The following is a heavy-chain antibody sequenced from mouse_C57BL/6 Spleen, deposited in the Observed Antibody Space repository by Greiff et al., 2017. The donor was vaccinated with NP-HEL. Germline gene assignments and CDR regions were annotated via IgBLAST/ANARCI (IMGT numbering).Heavy chain of an antibody. CDR2: IDPEDGDT. Sequence: EVKLQESGAELVRPGASVKLSCTASGFNIKDYYMHWVKQRPEQGLEWIGRIDPEDGDTEYAPKFQGKATMTADTSSNTAYLQLSSLTSEDTAVYYCTQGTAQAPFDYWGQGTTLTVSS. CDR3: TQGTAQAPFDY. V-gene: IGHV14-1*01. D-gene: IGHD3-2*02. CDR1: GFNIKDYY. J-gene: IGHJ2*01.